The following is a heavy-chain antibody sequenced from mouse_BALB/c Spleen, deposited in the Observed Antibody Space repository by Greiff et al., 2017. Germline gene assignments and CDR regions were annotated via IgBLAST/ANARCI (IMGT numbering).Heavy chain of an antibody. CDR1: GFNIKDTY. D-gene: IGHD1-1*01. CDR3: ARWGITTVKDAMDY. J-gene: IGHJ4*01. Sequence: VQLQQSGAELVKPGASVKLSCTASGFNIKDTYMHWVKQRPEQGLEWIGRIDPANGNTKYDPKFQGKATITADPSSNTADLQLSSLTSEDTAVYYCARWGITTVKDAMDYWGQGTSVTVSS. V-gene: IGHV14-3*02. CDR2: IDPANGNT.